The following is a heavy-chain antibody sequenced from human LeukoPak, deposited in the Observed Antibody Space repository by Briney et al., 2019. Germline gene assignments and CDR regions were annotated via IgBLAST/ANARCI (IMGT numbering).Heavy chain of an antibody. J-gene: IGHJ3*02. D-gene: IGHD3-22*01. Sequence: SETLSLTCTVSGGSISSYYWSWIRQPPGQGLEWIGYTYYSGSTNYNPSLKSRVTISVDTSKSQFSLRLRSVTAADTAVYYCARQARDSSDLDAFDIWGQGTMVTVSS. CDR1: GGSISSYY. V-gene: IGHV4-59*08. CDR2: TYYSGST. CDR3: ARQARDSSDLDAFDI.